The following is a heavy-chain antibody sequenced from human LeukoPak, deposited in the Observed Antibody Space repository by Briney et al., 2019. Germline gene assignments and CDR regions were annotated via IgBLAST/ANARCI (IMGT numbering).Heavy chain of an antibody. CDR3: AKDRADSGSYSYFDY. D-gene: IGHD1-26*01. CDR2: ISWDGGSS. J-gene: IGHJ4*02. V-gene: IGHV3-43D*03. CDR1: GFTFTSYA. Sequence: PGGSLRLSCAASGFTFTSYAMSWIRQAPGKGLEWVSLISWDGGSSYYADSVKGRFTISRDNSKNSLYLQMNSLRAEDTALYYCAKDRADSGSYSYFDYWGQGTLVTVSS.